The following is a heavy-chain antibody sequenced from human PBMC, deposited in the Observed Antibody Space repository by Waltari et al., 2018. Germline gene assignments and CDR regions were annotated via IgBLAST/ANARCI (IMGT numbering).Heavy chain of an antibody. CDR1: GGSISSSSYY. D-gene: IGHD3-22*01. CDR2: IYYSGST. V-gene: IGHV4-39*07. CDR3: ARERARILYYYDSSGSTEDY. Sequence: QLQLQESGPGLVKPSETLSLTCTVSGGSISSSSYYWGWIRQHPGKGLEWIGSIYYSGSTYYNPSLKSRVTISVDTSKNQFSLKLSSVTAADTAVYYCARERARILYYYDSSGSTEDYWGQGTLVTVSS. J-gene: IGHJ4*02.